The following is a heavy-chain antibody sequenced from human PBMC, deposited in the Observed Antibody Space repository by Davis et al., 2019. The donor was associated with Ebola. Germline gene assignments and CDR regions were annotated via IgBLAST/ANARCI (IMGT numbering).Heavy chain of an antibody. V-gene: IGHV1-46*01. CDR1: GGTFSSYA. CDR3: ARGITMVRGYDWFDP. CDR2: INPSGGST. Sequence: ASVKVSCKASGGTFSSYAISWVRQAPGQGLEWMGIINPSGGSTSYAQKFQGRVTMTRDTSTSTAYMELRSLRSDDTAVYYCARGITMVRGYDWFDPWGQGTLVTVSS. J-gene: IGHJ5*02. D-gene: IGHD3-10*01.